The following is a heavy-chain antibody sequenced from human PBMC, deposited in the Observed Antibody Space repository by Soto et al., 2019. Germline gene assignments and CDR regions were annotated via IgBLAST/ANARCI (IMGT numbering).Heavy chain of an antibody. CDR2: IYWSGDE. CDR1: GFSFSTSGVG. J-gene: IGHJ3*01. D-gene: IGHD6-6*01. CDR3: ARGLATLPVFAFDV. Sequence: QMTLKESGPTLVQPTQTLTLTCSFSGFSFSTSGVGVGWVRQPPGKDLEWLALIYWSGDEHYRPSLKSRLTITKATSKNQVVLIMTDMDPVDTATYYCARGLATLPVFAFDVWGQGTTVTVSS. V-gene: IGHV2-5*01.